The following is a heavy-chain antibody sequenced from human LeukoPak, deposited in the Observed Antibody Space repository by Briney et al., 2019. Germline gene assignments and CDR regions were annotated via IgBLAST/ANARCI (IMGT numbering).Heavy chain of an antibody. V-gene: IGHV3-33*05. CDR1: GFTFSSYG. CDR3: ARDHGSHYYGSGTYSPNFDY. Sequence: GGSLRLSCAASGFTFSSYGMHWVRQAPGKGLEWVAVISYDGSNKYYADSVKGRFTISRDNAKNSLDLQMNSLRGEDTAVYYCARDHGSHYYGSGTYSPNFDYWGQGTLVTVSS. CDR2: ISYDGSNK. D-gene: IGHD3-10*01. J-gene: IGHJ4*02.